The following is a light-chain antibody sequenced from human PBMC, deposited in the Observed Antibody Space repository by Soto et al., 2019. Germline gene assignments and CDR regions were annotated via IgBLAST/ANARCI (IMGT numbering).Light chain of an antibody. Sequence: QSALTHPPSASGSPGQSVTISCTGTGSDVGAYNFVSWYQKHPGKAPKLMIFEVNKRPSGVPDRFSGFKSGNTAFLTVSGLQTDDEADYYCGSFAGSANLLFGGGTKLTVL. CDR2: EVN. J-gene: IGLJ2*01. V-gene: IGLV2-8*01. CDR3: GSFAGSANLL. CDR1: GSDVGAYNF.